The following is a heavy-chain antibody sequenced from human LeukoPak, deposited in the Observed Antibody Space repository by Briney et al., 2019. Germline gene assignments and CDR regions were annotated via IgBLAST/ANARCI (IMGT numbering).Heavy chain of an antibody. Sequence: GGSLRLSCAASGFTFSNAYMNWVRQAPGKGLEWVGRIKPKTDGETTEYAAPVKDTFSISRDDSKSTMYLQMNSPQTEDTAVYSCITPLPYSAQGGQGTLVTVSS. CDR3: ITPLPYSAQ. CDR2: IKPKTDGETT. CDR1: GFTFSNAY. V-gene: IGHV3-15*07. D-gene: IGHD2-21*01. J-gene: IGHJ4*02.